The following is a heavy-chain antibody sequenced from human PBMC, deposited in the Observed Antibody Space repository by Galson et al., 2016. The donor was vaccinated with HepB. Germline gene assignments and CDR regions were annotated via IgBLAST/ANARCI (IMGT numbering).Heavy chain of an antibody. Sequence: TLSLTCSVSGVSINTGGFYWNRIRHHPGEGLEWLGNVYHTGSTFYNPSLKSRITISVDASKNQFSLELTSVTAADTAVYYCARAVDNDYWVRGGLDVWGQGTTFAVSS. CDR2: VYHTGST. D-gene: IGHD3/OR15-3a*01. J-gene: IGHJ6*02. CDR1: GVSINTGGFY. CDR3: ARAVDNDYWVRGGLDV. V-gene: IGHV4-31*03.